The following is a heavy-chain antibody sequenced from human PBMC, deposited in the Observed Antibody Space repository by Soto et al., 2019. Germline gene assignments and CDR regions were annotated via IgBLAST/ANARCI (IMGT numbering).Heavy chain of an antibody. J-gene: IGHJ5*01. CDR3: ARSVRPLSWFKS. V-gene: IGHV3-23*01. D-gene: IGHD3-10*01. CDR1: GFPFSAYA. Sequence: GGSLRLSCVASGFPFSAYAMNWVRQTPGKGLEWVCGIGGSGTTIYCADSVKGRFTISRDNFGNTMYLQMNSVRVEDTAVYYCARSVRPLSWFKSWGQGTLVTVSS. CDR2: IGGSGTTI.